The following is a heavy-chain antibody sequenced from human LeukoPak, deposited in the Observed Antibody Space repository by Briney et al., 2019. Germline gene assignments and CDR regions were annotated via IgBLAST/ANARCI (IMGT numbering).Heavy chain of an antibody. CDR1: GFTFYDYA. D-gene: IGHD6-13*01. J-gene: IGHJ3*01. Sequence: GGSLRLSCAASGFTFYDYAINWVRQAPGKGLESVSGISWNSGSIGYAASVKGRFTISRDNAKNSLYLQMNSLRAEDTALYYCAKSGYSSSWFFWGQGTMVTVSS. CDR3: AKSGYSSSWFF. V-gene: IGHV3-9*01. CDR2: ISWNSGSI.